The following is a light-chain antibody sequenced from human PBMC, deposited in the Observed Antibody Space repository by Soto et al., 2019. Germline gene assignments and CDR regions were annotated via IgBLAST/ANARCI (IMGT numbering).Light chain of an antibody. J-gene: IGLJ1*01. CDR1: SSDFGSYDF. CDR3: CSFTSRRTHV. CDR2: ERD. Sequence: LTEPGCVSVSPGVSIAISCTGTSSDFGSYDFVSWYQQHPGKVPKLIIYERDKRPSGLSNRFSGSKSGNTASLTISGLQAEDEADYYCCSFTSRRTHVFGTGTKVTVL. V-gene: IGLV2-23*01.